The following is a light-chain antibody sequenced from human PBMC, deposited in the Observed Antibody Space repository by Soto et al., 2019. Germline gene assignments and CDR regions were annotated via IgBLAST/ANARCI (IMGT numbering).Light chain of an antibody. V-gene: IGLV2-14*03. CDR2: DVS. Sequence: QSALTQPASVSGSPGQSITISCTGTSSDVGGYNYVSWYQQHPGKAPKLMIYDVSNRPSGVSNRFSGSKSGNTASLTISGLQAGDEADYFCSSYTSSSIVVFGGGTKVTVL. J-gene: IGLJ2*01. CDR1: SSDVGGYNY. CDR3: SSYTSSSIVV.